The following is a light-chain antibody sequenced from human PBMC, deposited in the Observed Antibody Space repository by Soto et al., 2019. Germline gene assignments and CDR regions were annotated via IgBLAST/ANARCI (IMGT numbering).Light chain of an antibody. CDR2: AAS. J-gene: IGKJ4*01. CDR1: QSVSSNS. CDR3: QQYGSSVLT. Sequence: EIVLTQSPGTLSLSPGERATLSCRASQSVSSNSLAWYQQKPGQAPRLLMYAASSRATGIPDRFSGSGSRTDFSLTISRLEPEDFAVYYCQQYGSSVLTFGGGTKVEIK. V-gene: IGKV3-20*01.